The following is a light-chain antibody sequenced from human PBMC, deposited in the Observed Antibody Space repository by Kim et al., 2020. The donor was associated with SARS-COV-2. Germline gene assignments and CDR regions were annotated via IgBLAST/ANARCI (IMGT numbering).Light chain of an antibody. CDR3: QVWDATSDHPWV. CDR1: DIGRES. Sequence: PGETATIACVGDDIGRESVHWYQQKPGQAPVLVISNDSGRPSGVPQRFSGSNSGTAATLIISRVEAGDEADYYCQVWDATSDHPWVFGGGTQLTVL. J-gene: IGLJ3*02. CDR2: NDS. V-gene: IGLV3-21*04.